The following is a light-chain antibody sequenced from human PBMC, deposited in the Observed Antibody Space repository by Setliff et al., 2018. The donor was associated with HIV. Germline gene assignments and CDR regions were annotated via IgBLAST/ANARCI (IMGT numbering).Light chain of an antibody. V-gene: IGLV8-61*01. J-gene: IGLJ3*02. CDR3: VLYMGSGNWM. CDR2: STN. CDR1: SGSVSSTYY. Sequence: QAVVTQEPSFSVSPGETVTLTCGLNSGSVSSTYYPSWYQQTPGPAPRTLIYSTNSRSSGVPDRFSGSILGNKAALTITGAQAHDESDYYCVLYMGSGNWMFGGGTKVTVL.